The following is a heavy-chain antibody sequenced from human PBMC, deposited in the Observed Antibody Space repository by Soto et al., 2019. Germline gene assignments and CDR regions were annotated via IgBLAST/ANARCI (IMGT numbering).Heavy chain of an antibody. D-gene: IGHD6-13*01. Sequence: GGSLRLSCAASGFTFSSYWMHWVRQAPGKGLVWVSRINSDGSSTSYADSVKGRFTISRANAKKTLYLQMNSLRAEATAVYYCARAGAAAGYYGMDVWGQGTTVTVSS. CDR2: INSDGSST. CDR3: ARAGAAAGYYGMDV. V-gene: IGHV3-74*01. J-gene: IGHJ6*02. CDR1: GFTFSSYW.